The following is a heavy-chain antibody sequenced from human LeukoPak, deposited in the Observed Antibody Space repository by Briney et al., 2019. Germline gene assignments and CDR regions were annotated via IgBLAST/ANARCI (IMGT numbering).Heavy chain of an antibody. CDR1: GFTFSSYE. D-gene: IGHD3-10*02. V-gene: IGHV3-48*03. Sequence: PGGSLRLSCAASGFTFSSYEMKWVRQAPGEGLEWVSYISSSGSTIYYADSVKGRFTISRDNAKNSLYLQMNSLRAEDTAVYYCAELGITMIGGVWGKGTTVTISS. J-gene: IGHJ6*04. CDR3: AELGITMIGGV. CDR2: ISSSGSTI.